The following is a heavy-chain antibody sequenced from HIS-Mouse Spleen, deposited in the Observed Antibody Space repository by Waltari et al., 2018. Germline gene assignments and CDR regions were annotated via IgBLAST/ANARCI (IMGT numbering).Heavy chain of an antibody. CDR3: AREIPYSSSWYDP. D-gene: IGHD6-13*01. CDR1: GGSISSSSYY. V-gene: IGHV4-39*07. Sequence: QLQLQESVPGLVKPSETLSLTCTVSGGSISSSSYYWGWIRQPPGKGLEWLGSIYYSGSTYYNPSLKSRVTISVDTSKNQFSLKLSSVTAADTAVYYCAREIPYSSSWYDPWGQGTLVTVSS. CDR2: IYYSGST. J-gene: IGHJ5*02.